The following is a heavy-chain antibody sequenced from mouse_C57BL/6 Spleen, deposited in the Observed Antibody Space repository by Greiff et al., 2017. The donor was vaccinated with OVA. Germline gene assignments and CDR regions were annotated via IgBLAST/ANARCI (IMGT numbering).Heavy chain of an antibody. J-gene: IGHJ4*01. CDR2: IRSKSNNYAT. V-gene: IGHV10-1*01. Sequence: EVKVVESGGGLVQPKGSLKLSCAASGFSFNTYAMNWVRQAPGKGLEWVARIRSKSNNYATYYADSVKDRFTISRDDSESMLYLQLNNLKTEDTAMDYWVNHGDYGDYCAMDYWGQGTTLTVSS. CDR1: GFSFNTYA. D-gene: IGHD2-4*01. CDR3: VNHGDYGDYCAMDY.